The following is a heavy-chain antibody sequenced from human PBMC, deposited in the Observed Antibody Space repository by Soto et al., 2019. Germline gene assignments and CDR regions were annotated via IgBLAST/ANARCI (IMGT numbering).Heavy chain of an antibody. Sequence: QVQLQESGPGLVKTSETLSLTCSVSGAPVTTGSYYWSWIRQPPGKGLEWIGYIYHSGSTYYNPSLKSRVTISVDRSKNQFSLKLSSVTAADTAVYYCASYSGVTTFDYWGQGTLVTVSS. J-gene: IGHJ4*02. V-gene: IGHV4-30-2*01. CDR3: ASYSGVTTFDY. CDR2: IYHSGST. D-gene: IGHD4-17*01. CDR1: GAPVTTGSYY.